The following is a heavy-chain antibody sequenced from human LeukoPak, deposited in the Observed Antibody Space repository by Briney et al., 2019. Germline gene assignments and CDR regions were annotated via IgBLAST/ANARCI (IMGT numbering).Heavy chain of an antibody. CDR2: INHSGST. J-gene: IGHJ6*02. V-gene: IGHV4-39*07. CDR3: ARGNSSGWWSYYYYGMDV. Sequence: PSETLSLTCTVSGGSISSSSYYWSWIRQPPGKGLEWIGEINHSGSTNYNPSLKSRVTISVDTSKNQFSLKLSSVTAADTAVYYCARGNSSGWWSYYYYGMDVWGQGTTVTVSS. D-gene: IGHD6-19*01. CDR1: GGSISSSSYY.